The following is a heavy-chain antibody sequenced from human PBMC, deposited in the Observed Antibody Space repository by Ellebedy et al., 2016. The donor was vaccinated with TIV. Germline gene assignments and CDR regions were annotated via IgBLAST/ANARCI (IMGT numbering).Heavy chain of an antibody. V-gene: IGHV1-18*04. CDR1: GYTFTSYG. J-gene: IGHJ4*02. Sequence: ASVKVSXXASGYTFTSYGISWVRQAPGQGLEWMGWISAYNGNTNYAQKLQGRVTMTTDTSTSTAYMELRSLRSDDTAVYYCATSGYYYGYFDYWGQGTLVTVSS. CDR2: ISAYNGNT. CDR3: ATSGYYYGYFDY. D-gene: IGHD3-22*01.